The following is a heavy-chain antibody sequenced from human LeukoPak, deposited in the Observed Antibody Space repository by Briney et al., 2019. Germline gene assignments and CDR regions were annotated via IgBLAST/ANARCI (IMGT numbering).Heavy chain of an antibody. CDR1: GGSINSSNW. Sequence: PSGTLSLTCGVSGGSINSSNWWSWVRQPPGKGLEWIGEIYYSGSTYYNPSLKSRVTISVDTSKNQFSLKLSSVTAADTAVYYCAREMGRITMIVVVSNAKLWFDPWGQGTLVTVSS. V-gene: IGHV4-4*02. CDR2: IYYSGST. CDR3: AREMGRITMIVVVSNAKLWFDP. D-gene: IGHD3-22*01. J-gene: IGHJ5*02.